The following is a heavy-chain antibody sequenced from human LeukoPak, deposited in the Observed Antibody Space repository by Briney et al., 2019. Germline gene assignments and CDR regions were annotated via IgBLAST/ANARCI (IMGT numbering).Heavy chain of an antibody. CDR1: GFIFSNYA. J-gene: IGHJ6*03. V-gene: IGHV3-23*01. CDR3: AKGLKTAVGPYKGYHYYMDV. D-gene: IGHD5-18*01. CDR2: INDLGIAT. Sequence: PGGSLRLSCAAYGFIFSNYAMSWVRQPPGKGLEWDSTINDLGIATYYADSVKGRFTISRDNSKNTLSLQVSSLRAEDTAIYYCAKGLKTAVGPYKGYHYYMDVWGKGTTVTVSS.